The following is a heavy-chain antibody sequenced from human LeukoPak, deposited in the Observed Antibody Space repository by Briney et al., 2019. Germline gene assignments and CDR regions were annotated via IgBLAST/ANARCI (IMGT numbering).Heavy chain of an antibody. CDR2: INHSGST. J-gene: IGHJ4*02. D-gene: IGHD3-16*02. Sequence: SETLSLTCAVYGGSFSGYYWSWIRQPPGKGLEWIGEINHSGSTNYNPSLKSRVTISVDTSKNQFSLKLSSVTAADTAVHYCARGPLLYDYVWGSYRYGSFDYWGQGTLVTVSS. V-gene: IGHV4-34*01. CDR1: GGSFSGYY. CDR3: ARGPLLYDYVWGSYRYGSFDY.